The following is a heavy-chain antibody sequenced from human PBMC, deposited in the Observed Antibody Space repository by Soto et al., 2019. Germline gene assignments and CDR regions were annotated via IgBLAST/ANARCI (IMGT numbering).Heavy chain of an antibody. CDR1: GGSISSSSYY. V-gene: IGHV4-39*01. Sequence: SETLSLTCTVSGGSISSSSYYWGWIRQPPGKWLEWIGSIYYSGSTYYNPSLKSRVTISVDTSKNQFSLKLSSVTAADTAVYYCARNIAVAGLIYGMDVWGQGTTVT. J-gene: IGHJ6*02. D-gene: IGHD6-19*01. CDR3: ARNIAVAGLIYGMDV. CDR2: IYYSGST.